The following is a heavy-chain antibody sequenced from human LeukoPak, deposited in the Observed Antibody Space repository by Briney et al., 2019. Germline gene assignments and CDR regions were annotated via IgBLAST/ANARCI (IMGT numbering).Heavy chain of an antibody. J-gene: IGHJ6*02. D-gene: IGHD3-22*01. CDR1: GYIFTTYG. CDR3: AIVDPDRDYYGMDV. CDR2: INAGNGNT. V-gene: IGHV1-3*01. Sequence: GASVKVSCKASGYIFTTYGISWVRQAPGQGLEWMGWINAGNGNTKYSQKFQGRVTITRDTSASTAYMELSSLRSEDTAVYYCAIVDPDRDYYGMDVWGQGTTVTVSS.